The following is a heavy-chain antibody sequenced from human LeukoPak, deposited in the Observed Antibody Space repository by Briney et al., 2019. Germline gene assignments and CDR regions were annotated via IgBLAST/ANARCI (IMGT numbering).Heavy chain of an antibody. CDR2: ITSDGSST. V-gene: IGHV3-74*01. CDR3: ARDRYYIFDY. Sequence: GGSLRLSCAASGFTFSSTWMNWVRHGPGKGLEWVSRITSDGSSTIYADSVKGRFTISRDNAKSTVYLQMNSLRAEDTAVYFCARDRYYIFDYWGQGAPVTVSS. CDR1: GFTFSSTW. J-gene: IGHJ4*02. D-gene: IGHD3-10*01.